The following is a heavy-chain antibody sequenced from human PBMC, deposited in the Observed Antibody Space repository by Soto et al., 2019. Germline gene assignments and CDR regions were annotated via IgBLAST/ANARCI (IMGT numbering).Heavy chain of an antibody. D-gene: IGHD3-3*01. Sequence: GGSLRLSCAASGFTFSNAWMNWVRQAPGKGLEWVGRIKSKTDGGTTDYAAPVKGRFTISRDDSKNTLYLQRNSLKTEDTDVYYCTTDLTRPLEWLQSTYYYYGMDVWGQGTTVTVSS. CDR1: GFTFSNAW. J-gene: IGHJ6*02. CDR3: TTDLTRPLEWLQSTYYYYGMDV. CDR2: IKSKTDGGTT. V-gene: IGHV3-15*07.